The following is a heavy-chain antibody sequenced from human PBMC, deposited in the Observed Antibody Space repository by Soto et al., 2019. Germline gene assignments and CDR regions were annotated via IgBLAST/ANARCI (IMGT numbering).Heavy chain of an antibody. CDR1: VYIFSSYW. CDR2: IHFRYSDT. V-gene: IGHV5-51*01. Sequence: GESPKTYCKGPVYIFSSYWIGWVRQMPGKGPGRMGIIHFRYSDTRYSPSFQGQVTISADKSMAIAYLQWSSLKASDTDMYYCARGYSSHADDGFDIWGQGTMVTVSS. J-gene: IGHJ3*02. CDR3: ARGYSSHADDGFDI. D-gene: IGHD6-13*01.